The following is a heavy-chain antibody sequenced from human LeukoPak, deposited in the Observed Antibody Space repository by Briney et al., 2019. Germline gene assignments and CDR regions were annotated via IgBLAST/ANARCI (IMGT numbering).Heavy chain of an antibody. CDR3: AKDPMTSVTTTAY. CDR2: ISGSGGST. V-gene: IGHV3-23*01. D-gene: IGHD4-17*01. Sequence: GGTLRLSCAASGFTFSSYGMSWVRQAPGKGLEWVSAISGSGGSTYYADSVKGRFTISRDNSKNTLYLQMNSLRAEDTAVYYCAKDPMTSVTTTAYWGQGTLVTVSS. CDR1: GFTFSSYG. J-gene: IGHJ4*02.